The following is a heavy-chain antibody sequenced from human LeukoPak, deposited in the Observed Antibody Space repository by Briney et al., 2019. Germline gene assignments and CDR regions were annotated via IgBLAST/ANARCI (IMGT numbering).Heavy chain of an antibody. CDR2: IKHDGSEK. J-gene: IGHJ4*02. D-gene: IGHD1-1*01. V-gene: IGHV3-7*01. CDR3: ARHNDGALDY. Sequence: GGSLRLSCAASGFTFSSYWMSWVRQAPGKGLEWVGNIKHDGSEKHYVDSLKGRFTITRDTAKNSLYLQMNGLRAEDTAAYYCARHNDGALDYWGQGTLATVSS. CDR1: GFTFSSYW.